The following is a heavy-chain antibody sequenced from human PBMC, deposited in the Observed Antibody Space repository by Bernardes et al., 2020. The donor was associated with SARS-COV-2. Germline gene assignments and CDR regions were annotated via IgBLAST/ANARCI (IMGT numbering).Heavy chain of an antibody. CDR3: ATAPAVCSSTSCRNGFDP. D-gene: IGHD2-2*01. J-gene: IGHJ5*02. CDR1: GYTLTKLS. V-gene: IGHV1-24*01. CDR2: FDPEDGET. Sequence: ASVKVSCKVSGYTLTKLSMHWVRQAPGKGLEWMGGFDPEDGETIYAQKFQGRVTMTEDTATDTAYMELSSLRSEDTAVHYCATAPAVCSSTSCRNGFDPWGQGTLGTVSS.